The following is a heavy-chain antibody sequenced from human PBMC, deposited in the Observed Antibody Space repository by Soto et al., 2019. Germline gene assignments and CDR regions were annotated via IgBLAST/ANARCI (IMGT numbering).Heavy chain of an antibody. V-gene: IGHV4-4*02. CDR3: ASRDPGTSVDY. CDR2: IYRTGST. CDR1: GGSFTSNNW. D-gene: IGHD1-7*01. J-gene: IGHJ4*02. Sequence: SETLSLTCAVSGGSFTSNNWWTWVRQPPGQGLEWVGEIYRTGSTNYNPSLKSRVTISLDKSENQFSLKVTSLTAADTAVYYCASRDPGTSVDYWGQGTLVTVSS.